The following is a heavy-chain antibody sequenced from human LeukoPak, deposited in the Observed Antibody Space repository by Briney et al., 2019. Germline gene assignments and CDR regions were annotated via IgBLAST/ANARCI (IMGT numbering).Heavy chain of an antibody. D-gene: IGHD3-22*01. V-gene: IGHV3-30*03. CDR1: GFTFSSYG. J-gene: IGHJ3*02. CDR2: ISYDGSNK. CDR3: ARDRPGYYYDSSGSPTLTGAFDI. Sequence: PGGSLRLSCAASGFTFSSYGMHWVRQAPGKGLEWVAVISYDGSNKYYADSVKGRFTISRDNSKNTLYLQMNSLRAEDTAVYYCARDRPGYYYDSSGSPTLTGAFDIWGQGTMVTVSS.